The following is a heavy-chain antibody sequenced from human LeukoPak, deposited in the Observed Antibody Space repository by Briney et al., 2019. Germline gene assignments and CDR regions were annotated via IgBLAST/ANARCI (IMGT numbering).Heavy chain of an antibody. D-gene: IGHD5-18*01. CDR1: GFTFSSYS. CDR2: ISYDGSNK. CDR3: AREEYSYSYGYFDY. J-gene: IGHJ4*02. V-gene: IGHV3-30*03. Sequence: GGSLRLSCAASGFTFSSYSMNWVRQAPGKGLEWVAVISYDGSNKYYADSVKGRFTISRDNSKNTLYLQMNSLRAEDTAVYYCAREEYSYSYGYFDYWGQGTLVTVSS.